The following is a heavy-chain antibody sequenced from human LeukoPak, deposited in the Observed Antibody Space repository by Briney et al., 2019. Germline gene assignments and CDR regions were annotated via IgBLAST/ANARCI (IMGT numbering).Heavy chain of an antibody. D-gene: IGHD3-9*01. Sequence: HPGGSLRLSCAASGFTFSSHGMSWVRQAPGKGLEWVSTISGSGGYTYYADSVKGRFTISRDNSKNTLYLQMNSLRAEDTAVYYCAREGRYYDILTDQHTTNAFDIWGQGTMVTVSS. CDR2: ISGSGGYT. J-gene: IGHJ3*02. CDR3: AREGRYYDILTDQHTTNAFDI. V-gene: IGHV3-23*01. CDR1: GFTFSSHG.